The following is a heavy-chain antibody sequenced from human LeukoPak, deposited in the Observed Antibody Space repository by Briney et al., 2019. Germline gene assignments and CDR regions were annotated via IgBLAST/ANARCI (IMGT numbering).Heavy chain of an antibody. D-gene: IGHD3-9*01. CDR3: ARDYDILTGYFDY. V-gene: IGHV1-2*02. CDR2: INPNSGGT. CDR1: GYTFTCYY. Sequence: GASVKVSCKASGYTFTCYYMHWVRQAPGQGLEWMGWINPNSGGTNYAQKFQGRVTMTRDTSISTAYMELSRLRSDDTAVYYCARDYDILTGYFDYWGQGTLGTVSS. J-gene: IGHJ4*02.